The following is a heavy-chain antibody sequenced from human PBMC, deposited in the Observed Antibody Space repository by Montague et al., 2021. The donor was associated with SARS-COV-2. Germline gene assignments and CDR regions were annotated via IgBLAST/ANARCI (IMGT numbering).Heavy chain of an antibody. CDR1: GGSFSVCY. Sequence: SETLSLTCTVYGGSFSVCYWSWLCKSQTSGSELVGEVNNNGTANYNPSLKSRVRISIDTAKYQFTLKLTFVTVADTAMYYCAKDREVVRAAKTLVAFDLWGQGTLVTGSA. J-gene: IGHJ3*01. CDR3: AKDREVVRAAKTLVAFDL. V-gene: IGHV4-34*01. D-gene: IGHD2-2*01. CDR2: VNNNGTA.